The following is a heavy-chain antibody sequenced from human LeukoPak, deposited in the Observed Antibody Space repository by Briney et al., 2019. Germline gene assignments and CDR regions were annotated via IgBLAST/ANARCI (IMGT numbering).Heavy chain of an antibody. CDR2: IYYSGST. D-gene: IGHD3-10*01. J-gene: IGHJ6*02. CDR3: ARVRGAPLYYYHGMDV. CDR1: GGSISSYY. Sequence: SETLSLTCTVSGGSISSYYWSWIRQPPGKGLEWIGYIYYSGSTNYNPSLKSRVTISVDTAKNQFSLKLSSVTAADTAVYYCARVRGAPLYYYHGMDVWGQGTTVTVSS. V-gene: IGHV4-59*12.